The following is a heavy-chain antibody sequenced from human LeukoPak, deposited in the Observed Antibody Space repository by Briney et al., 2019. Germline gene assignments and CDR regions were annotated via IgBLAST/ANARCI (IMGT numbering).Heavy chain of an antibody. CDR1: GFSFSDYH. D-gene: IGHD1-1*01. V-gene: IGHV3-11*06. CDR3: ARDFPTTRNFDD. Sequence: KSGGSLRLSCAASGFSFSDYHMAWIRQAPGQGLEWVSFIATESSYTKYADSVEGRFTISRDDSKNSLYLQMNSLRAEDTAMYYCARDFPTTRNFDDWGQGTLVTVSS. J-gene: IGHJ4*02. CDR2: IATESSYT.